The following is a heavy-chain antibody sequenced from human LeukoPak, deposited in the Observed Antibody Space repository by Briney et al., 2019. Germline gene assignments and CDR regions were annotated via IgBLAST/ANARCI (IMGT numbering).Heavy chain of an antibody. Sequence: GGSLRLSCAASGFTFSSYSMNWVRQAPGKGLEWVSSISSSSSYIYYADSVKGRFTISRDNAKNSLYLQMNSLRADDTAIYYCGRESXGDIANXGQGTLVTVSS. CDR1: GFTFSSYS. V-gene: IGHV3-21*04. D-gene: IGHD3-10*01. J-gene: IGHJ4*02. CDR3: GRESXGDIAN. CDR2: ISSSSSYI.